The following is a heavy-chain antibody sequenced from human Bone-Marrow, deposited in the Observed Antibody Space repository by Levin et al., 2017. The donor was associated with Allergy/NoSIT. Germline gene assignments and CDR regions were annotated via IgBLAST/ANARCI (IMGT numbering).Heavy chain of an antibody. J-gene: IGHJ4*02. CDR1: GGSIGSSDYY. Sequence: SQTLSLTCTVSGGSIGSSDYYWSWIRQTPGKGLEWIGCIYYLGHTYYNRSLKSRATISMDTSKNQSSLKLRFVTAADTAVYFCARGGMFYHDSSGYPFDYWGQGAQVTVSS. CDR2: IYYLGHT. D-gene: IGHD3-22*01. CDR3: ARGGMFYHDSSGYPFDY. V-gene: IGHV4-30-4*01.